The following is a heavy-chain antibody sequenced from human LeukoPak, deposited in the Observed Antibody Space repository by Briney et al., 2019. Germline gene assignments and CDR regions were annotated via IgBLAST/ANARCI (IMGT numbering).Heavy chain of an antibody. D-gene: IGHD6-13*01. Sequence: PSETLSLTCTVSGGSISSGSYYWSWIRQPAGKGLEWIGRIYTSGSTNYNPSLKSRVTISVDTSKNQFSLKLSSVTAADTAVYYCAREPPSYSSSWSDAFDIWGQGTMVTVSS. CDR3: AREPPSYSSSWSDAFDI. CDR2: IYTSGST. CDR1: GGSISSGSYY. V-gene: IGHV4-61*02. J-gene: IGHJ3*02.